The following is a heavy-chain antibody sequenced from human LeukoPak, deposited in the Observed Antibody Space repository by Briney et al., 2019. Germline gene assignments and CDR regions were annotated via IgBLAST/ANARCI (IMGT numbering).Heavy chain of an antibody. D-gene: IGHD4-11*01. Sequence: GESLKISCKGSGYSFTSYWIAWVLQVPGKGLEWMVIIYPGDSDTRYSPSFQGQVTISADKSISTAYLQWSSLKASDTAMYYCARGMTTTSFDYWGQGTLVTVSS. CDR3: ARGMTTTSFDY. CDR1: GYSFTSYW. J-gene: IGHJ4*02. CDR2: IYPGDSDT. V-gene: IGHV5-51*01.